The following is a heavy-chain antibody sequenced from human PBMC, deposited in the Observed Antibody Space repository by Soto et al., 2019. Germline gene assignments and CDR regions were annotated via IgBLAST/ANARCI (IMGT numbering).Heavy chain of an antibody. CDR2: IHSSGST. D-gene: IGHD6-13*01. J-gene: IGHJ5*02. V-gene: IGHV4-4*07. Sequence: SETLSLTCTVSGASMNSYHWSWIRQPAGKGLEWIGHIHSSGSTNYNPSLKSRVTMSVDTSKNQFSLRLMSLTAADTAVDYCARDQGVAAAGITWFDPWGQGSLVTVSS. CDR1: GASMNSYH. CDR3: ARDQGVAAAGITWFDP.